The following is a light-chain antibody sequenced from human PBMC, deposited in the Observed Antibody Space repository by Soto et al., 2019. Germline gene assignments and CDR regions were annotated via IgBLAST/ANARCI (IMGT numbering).Light chain of an antibody. Sequence: QPVLTQPPSASASLGASVTLTCTLSSGYSNYKVDWYQQRPGKGPRFVMRVGTGGIVGSKGEGIPDRFSALGSGLNRYLTIKNIQEEDESEYHCGADHGSGGNFVYVFGTGTKVTVL. CDR3: GADHGSGGNFVYV. CDR2: VGTGGIVG. V-gene: IGLV9-49*01. CDR1: SGYSNYK. J-gene: IGLJ1*01.